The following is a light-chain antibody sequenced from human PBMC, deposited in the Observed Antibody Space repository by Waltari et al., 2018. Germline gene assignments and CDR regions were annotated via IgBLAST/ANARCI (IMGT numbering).Light chain of an antibody. Sequence: QSALTQPSSVSGSPGQSIPISCTGTSSDVRAYDYVSWYQQNPGKAPQIIIYEDKYRPPGVPNRYSGSKSGYTAFLTITGRQAENEADHNCTSYKTRRTGVFGGGKKKTVL. CDR2: EDK. CDR1: SSDVRAYDY. CDR3: TSYKTRRTGV. V-gene: IGLV2-14*01. J-gene: IGLJ3*02.